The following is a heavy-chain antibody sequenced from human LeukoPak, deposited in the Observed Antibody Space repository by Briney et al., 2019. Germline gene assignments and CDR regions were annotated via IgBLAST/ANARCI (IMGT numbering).Heavy chain of an antibody. V-gene: IGHV3-30-3*01. J-gene: IGHJ4*02. CDR2: ISYDGSNK. CDR3: ARDPRYNWNDARLDY. Sequence: GGSLRLSSAASGFTFSSYAMHWVRQAPGKGLEWVAVISYDGSNKYYADSVKGRFTISRDNSKNTLYLQMNSLRAEDTAVYYCARDPRYNWNDARLDYWGQGTLVTVSS. CDR1: GFTFSSYA. D-gene: IGHD1-20*01.